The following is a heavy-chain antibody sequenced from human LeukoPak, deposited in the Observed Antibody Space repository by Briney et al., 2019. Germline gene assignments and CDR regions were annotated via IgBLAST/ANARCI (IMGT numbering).Heavy chain of an antibody. D-gene: IGHD4-17*01. Sequence: GGSLRLSCAASGFTFSSYAMHWVRQAPGKGLEWVAVISYDGSNKYYADSVKGRFTISRDNSKNTLYLQMTSLRAEDTAVYYCARENYGDYYFDYWGQGTLVTVSS. CDR1: GFTFSSYA. CDR2: ISYDGSNK. CDR3: ARENYGDYYFDY. J-gene: IGHJ4*02. V-gene: IGHV3-30-3*01.